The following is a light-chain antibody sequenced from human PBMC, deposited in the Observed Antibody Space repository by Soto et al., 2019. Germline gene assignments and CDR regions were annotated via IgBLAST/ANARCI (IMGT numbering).Light chain of an antibody. V-gene: IGLV2-14*01. J-gene: IGLJ2*01. CDR3: GSYTSSTTLVV. Sequence: QSALTQPASVSGSPGQSITISCTGTSSDVGGYNYVSWYQQHPGKAPKLMIFDVSNRPSGVSNRFSGSKSGNTASLTISGLQAEDEADCYCGSYTSSTTLVVFGGGTKLTVL. CDR1: SSDVGGYNY. CDR2: DVS.